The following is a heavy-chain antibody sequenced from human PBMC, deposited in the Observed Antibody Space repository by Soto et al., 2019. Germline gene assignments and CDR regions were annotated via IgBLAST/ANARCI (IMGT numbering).Heavy chain of an antibody. V-gene: IGHV3-30*18. CDR1: GFTFSSYG. CDR2: ISYDGSNK. CDR3: AKDRCLNDFWSGYFHYYYGMDV. J-gene: IGHJ6*02. Sequence: QVQLVESGGGVVQPGRSLRLSCAASGFTFSSYGMHWVRQAPGKGLEWVAVISYDGSNKYYADSVKGRFTISRDNSKNTLYLQMNSLRAEDTAVYYCAKDRCLNDFWSGYFHYYYGMDVWGQGTTDTVS. D-gene: IGHD3-3*01.